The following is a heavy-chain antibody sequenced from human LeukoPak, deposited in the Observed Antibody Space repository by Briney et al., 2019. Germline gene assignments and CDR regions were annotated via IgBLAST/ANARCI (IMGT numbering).Heavy chain of an antibody. Sequence: SSETLSLTCSVSDGSISSSSSYRGWIRQPPGKGLEWIGSIYYSGATYFSPSLKSRLTISIDTSKNQFSLKLSSVTAADTAMYYCARHAGCSGGNCYYNWFDPWGQGTLVTVSS. D-gene: IGHD2-15*01. V-gene: IGHV4-39*01. J-gene: IGHJ5*02. CDR3: ARHAGCSGGNCYYNWFDP. CDR1: DGSISSSSSY. CDR2: IYYSGAT.